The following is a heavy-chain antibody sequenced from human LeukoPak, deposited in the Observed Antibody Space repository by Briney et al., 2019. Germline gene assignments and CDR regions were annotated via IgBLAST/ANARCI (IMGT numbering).Heavy chain of an antibody. CDR3: ARGTYYDSSGYYIDY. CDR2: IIPILGIA. V-gene: IGHV1-69*02. D-gene: IGHD3-22*01. J-gene: IGHJ4*02. CDR1: GGTFSSYT. Sequence: SVKVSCKASGGTFSSYTISWVRQAPGQGLEWMGRIIPILGIANYAQKFQGRVTITADKSTSTAYMELSSLRSEDTAVYYRARGTYYDSSGYYIDYWGQGTLVTVSS.